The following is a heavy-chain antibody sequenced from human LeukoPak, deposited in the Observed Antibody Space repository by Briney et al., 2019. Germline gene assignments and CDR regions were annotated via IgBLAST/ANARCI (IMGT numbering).Heavy chain of an antibody. D-gene: IGHD3-9*01. CDR2: INSAGSTI. CDR3: ARGQYYDILTGYYGPPFDY. J-gene: IGHJ4*02. V-gene: IGHV3-48*03. CDR1: GFTFSSYE. Sequence: GGSLRLSCAAPGFTFSSYEMNWVRQAPGKGLEWVSYINSAGSTIYYADSVKGRFTISRDNAKNSLYLQMNSLGAEDTAVYYCARGQYYDILTGYYGPPFDYWGQGTLITVSS.